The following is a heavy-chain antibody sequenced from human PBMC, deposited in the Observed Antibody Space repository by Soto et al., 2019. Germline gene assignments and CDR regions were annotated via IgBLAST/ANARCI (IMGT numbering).Heavy chain of an antibody. CDR2: KKQDGSEK. CDR3: ARYYRGSGGYFFDY. CDR1: GFTFTTYW. D-gene: IGHD6-19*01. J-gene: IGHJ4*02. Sequence: EVQLVESGGGLVQPGESLRLSCAASGFTFTTYWMTWVRQAPGKGLEWVANKKQDGSEKFYVGSVRGRFTISRDNAKNSMYLEMNSLRGEDTAIYYCARYYRGSGGYFFDYWGQGAPVTVSS. V-gene: IGHV3-7*03.